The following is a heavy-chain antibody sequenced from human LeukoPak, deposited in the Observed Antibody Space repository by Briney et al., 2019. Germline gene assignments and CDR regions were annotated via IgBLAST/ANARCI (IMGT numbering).Heavy chain of an antibody. CDR3: ARDPISSNWPRGHFFDP. V-gene: IGHV1-46*01. CDR1: GYRFTSYY. CDR2: INPNGGGT. Sequence: ASVKIFCKASGYRFTSYYVNWVRQAPGQGLEWMGIINPNGGGTTYTGKFQGRVTMTRDTSTSTVYMELSSLRPDDTAVYYCARDPISSNWPRGHFFDPWGQGTLVTGSS. D-gene: IGHD3-3*02. J-gene: IGHJ5*02.